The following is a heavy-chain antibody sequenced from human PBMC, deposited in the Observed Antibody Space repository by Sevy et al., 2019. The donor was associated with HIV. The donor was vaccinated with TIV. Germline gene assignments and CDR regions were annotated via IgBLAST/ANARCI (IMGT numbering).Heavy chain of an antibody. CDR1: GYTFTSYY. V-gene: IGHV1-46*03. Sequence: ASLKVSCKASGYTFTSYYMHWVRQAPGQGLEWMGIINPSGGSTSYAQKFQGRVTMTRDTSTSTVYMELSSLRSEDTAVYYCARGGRKDTRTRSNDYWGQGTLVTVSS. CDR2: INPSGGST. J-gene: IGHJ4*02. D-gene: IGHD1-1*01. CDR3: ARGGRKDTRTRSNDY.